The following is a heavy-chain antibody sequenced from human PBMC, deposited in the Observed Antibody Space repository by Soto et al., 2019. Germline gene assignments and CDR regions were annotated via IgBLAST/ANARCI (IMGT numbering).Heavy chain of an antibody. Sequence: QVQLVQSGAEVKKPGASVKVSCKASGYTFTSYYMHWVRQTPGQGLAWMGISNPSGGSTSYGETFQGRVTMTRDTYRSTVNMELSSLRSEETAVYYCAREDCGSYILDCRGQWTLVTVSS. V-gene: IGHV1-46*03. J-gene: IGHJ4*02. CDR1: GYTFTSYY. D-gene: IGHD1-26*01. CDR2: SNPSGGST. CDR3: AREDCGSYILDC.